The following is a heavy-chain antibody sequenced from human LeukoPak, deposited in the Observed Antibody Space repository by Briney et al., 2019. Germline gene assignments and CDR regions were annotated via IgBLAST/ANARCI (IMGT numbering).Heavy chain of an antibody. J-gene: IGHJ4*02. CDR3: AKFPDSSGYYYFDY. D-gene: IGHD3-22*01. Sequence: GGSLRLSCAASGFSLYTYSMHWVPQARGRALEWVSGVTGSSGSTYYADSVKGRFTISRDTSKNTLYLQMNSLRAEDTAVYYCAKFPDSSGYYYFDYWGQGTLVTVSS. CDR1: GFSLYTYS. CDR2: VTGSSGST. V-gene: IGHV3-23*01.